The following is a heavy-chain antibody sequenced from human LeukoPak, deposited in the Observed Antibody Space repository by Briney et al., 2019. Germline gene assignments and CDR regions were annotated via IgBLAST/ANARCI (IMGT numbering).Heavy chain of an antibody. D-gene: IGHD6-6*01. J-gene: IGHJ4*02. CDR1: GFTFSSYS. Sequence: HPGGSLRLSCAASGFTFSSYSMNWVRQAPGKGLEWVSYISSSSSTIYYADSVKGRFTISRDNAKNSLYLQMNSLRAEDTAVYYCARDQYDSSYSFDYWGRGTLVTVSS. V-gene: IGHV3-48*04. CDR2: ISSSSSTI. CDR3: ARDQYDSSYSFDY.